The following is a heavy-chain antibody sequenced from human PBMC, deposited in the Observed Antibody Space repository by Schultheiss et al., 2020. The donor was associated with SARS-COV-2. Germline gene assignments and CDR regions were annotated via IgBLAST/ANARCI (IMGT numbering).Heavy chain of an antibody. CDR1: GYTFTGYY. CDR3: ASQGQWLALYAFDI. J-gene: IGHJ3*02. D-gene: IGHD6-19*01. CDR2: INPNSGGT. V-gene: IGHV1-2*02. Sequence: ASVKVSCKASGYTFTGYYMHWVRQAPGQGLEWMGWINPNSGGTNYAQKFQGRVTITADESTSTAYMELSSLRSEDTAVYYCASQGQWLALYAFDIWGQGTMVTVSS.